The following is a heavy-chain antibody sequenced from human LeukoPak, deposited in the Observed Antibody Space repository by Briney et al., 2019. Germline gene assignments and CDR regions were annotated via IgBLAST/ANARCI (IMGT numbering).Heavy chain of an antibody. Sequence: ASVKVSCKASGYSFTDYCMHWVRQAPGQGLEWMGWISPRSGDTSYAQKFQGRVTMTRDTSINTVDMDLSGLTSDDTAVFYCARGREIHGGSDTKLDDYWGQGTLVTVS. J-gene: IGHJ4*02. D-gene: IGHD3-10*01. CDR3: ARGREIHGGSDTKLDDY. CDR2: ISPRSGDT. V-gene: IGHV1-2*02. CDR1: GYSFTDYC.